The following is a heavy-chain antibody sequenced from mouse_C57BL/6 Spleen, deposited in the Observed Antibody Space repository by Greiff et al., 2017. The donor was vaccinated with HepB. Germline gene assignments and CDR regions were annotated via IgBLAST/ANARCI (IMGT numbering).Heavy chain of an antibody. D-gene: IGHD1-1*01. CDR2: IWRGGST. CDR3: ATHYYGSSAWFAY. V-gene: IGHV2-5*01. CDR1: GFSLTSYG. J-gene: IGHJ3*01. Sequence: VQLQQSGPGLVQPSQSLSITCTVSGFSLTSYGVHWVRQSPGKGLEWLGVIWRGGSTDYNAAFMSRLSITKDNSKSQVFFKMNSLQADDTALYYCATHYYGSSAWFAYWGQGTLVTVSA.